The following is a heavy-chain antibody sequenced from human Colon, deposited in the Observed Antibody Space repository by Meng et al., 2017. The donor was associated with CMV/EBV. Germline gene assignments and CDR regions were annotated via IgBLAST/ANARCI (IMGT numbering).Heavy chain of an antibody. V-gene: IGHV4-39*07. D-gene: IGHD5-24*01. CDR3: ARMALHWYFDL. J-gene: IGHJ2*01. Sequence: QVHLPGPAQGLVKPSETLSPTCTVSGDSISGRSYYWGWIRQPPGKGLEWIASIYYTGNDYHNPSLKSRVTISIDTSNNQFSLRLTSVTAADTAVYYCARMALHWYFDLWGRGTLVTVSS. CDR1: GDSISGRSYY. CDR2: IYYTGND.